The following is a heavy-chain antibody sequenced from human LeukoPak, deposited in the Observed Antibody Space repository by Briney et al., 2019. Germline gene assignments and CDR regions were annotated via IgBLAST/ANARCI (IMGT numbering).Heavy chain of an antibody. Sequence: GGSLRLSCAASGFTFSSYAVHWVRQAPGKGLEWVAVISYDGSNKYYADSVKGRFTISRDNSKNTLYLQMNSLRAEDTAVYYCARTFYGSGRPPLSWGQGTLVTVSS. CDR2: ISYDGSNK. CDR1: GFTFSSYA. V-gene: IGHV3-30-3*01. D-gene: IGHD3-10*01. J-gene: IGHJ5*02. CDR3: ARTFYGSGRPPLS.